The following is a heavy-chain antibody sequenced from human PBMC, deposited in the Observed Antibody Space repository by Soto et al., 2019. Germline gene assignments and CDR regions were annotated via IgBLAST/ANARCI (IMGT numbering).Heavy chain of an antibody. J-gene: IGHJ5*02. CDR3: ARGHYDFWSGPSDWFDP. D-gene: IGHD3-3*01. CDR2: ISAYNGNT. V-gene: IGHV1-18*01. Sequence: QVQLVQSGAEVKKPGASVKVSCQASGYTFTSYGISWVRQAPGQGLEWMGWISAYNGNTNYAQKLQGRVTMTTDTSTSTAYMELRSLRSDDTAVYYCARGHYDFWSGPSDWFDPWGQGTLVTVSS. CDR1: GYTFTSYG.